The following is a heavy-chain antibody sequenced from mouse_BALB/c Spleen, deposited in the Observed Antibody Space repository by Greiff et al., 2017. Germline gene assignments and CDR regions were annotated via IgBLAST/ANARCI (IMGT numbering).Heavy chain of an antibody. J-gene: IGHJ4*01. CDR3: ARSGYGSTYAMDY. CDR1: GYTFTSYW. Sequence: QVQLKQSGAELAKPGASVKMSCKASGYTFTSYWMHWVKQRPGQGLEWIGYINPSTGYTEYNQKFKDKATLTADKSSSTAYMQLSSLTSEDSAVYYCARSGYGSTYAMDYWGQGTSVTVSS. CDR2: INPSTGYT. D-gene: IGHD1-1*01. V-gene: IGHV1-7*01.